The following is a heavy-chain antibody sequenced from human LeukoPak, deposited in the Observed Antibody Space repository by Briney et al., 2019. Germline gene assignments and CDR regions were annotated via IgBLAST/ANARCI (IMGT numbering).Heavy chain of an antibody. CDR3: AAGPYGGNTPFDY. J-gene: IGHJ4*02. CDR1: GFTFSSYA. Sequence: GGSLRLSCAASGFTFSSYAMSWVRQAPGRGLDWVSSLSPSGASIYYADSVKGRFTISRDNSKNTLYLQMNNLRAEDTALYYCAAGPYGGNTPFDYWGPGTLVTISS. D-gene: IGHD4-23*01. V-gene: IGHV3-23*01. CDR2: LSPSGASI.